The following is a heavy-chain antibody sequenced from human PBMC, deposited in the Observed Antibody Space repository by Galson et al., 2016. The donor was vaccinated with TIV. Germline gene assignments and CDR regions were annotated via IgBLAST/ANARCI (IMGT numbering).Heavy chain of an antibody. CDR3: ARGSPVLISTRPYFYGMDL. CDR1: GFTFSSYI. D-gene: IGHD2-21*01. CDR2: ISNSDDTI. Sequence: SLRLSCAASGFTFSSYIMNWVRQAPGKGLEWIAYISNSDDTIYYADSVKGRFTISRDNAKNSLYLQMHSLRDEDTAVYFCARGSPVLISTRPYFYGMDLWGQGTTVTVSS. V-gene: IGHV3-48*02. J-gene: IGHJ6*02.